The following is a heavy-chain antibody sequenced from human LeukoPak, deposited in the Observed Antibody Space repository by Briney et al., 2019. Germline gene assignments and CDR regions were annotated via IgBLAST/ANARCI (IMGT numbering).Heavy chain of an antibody. CDR3: ARDITVPPFDP. V-gene: IGHV1-46*01. CDR2: INPSGGST. Sequence: GASVTVSFTASGYTFTSYYMHWVRQAPGQGLEWMGIINPSGGSTSYAQKFQGRVAMTRDTSTSTVYMELSSLKSEDTAVYYCARDITVPPFDPWGQGTLVTVSS. J-gene: IGHJ5*02. CDR1: GYTFTSYY. D-gene: IGHD4-17*01.